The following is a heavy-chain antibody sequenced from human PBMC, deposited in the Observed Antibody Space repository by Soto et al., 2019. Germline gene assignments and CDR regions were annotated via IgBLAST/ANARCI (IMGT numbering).Heavy chain of an antibody. D-gene: IGHD2-15*01. V-gene: IGHV3-23*01. Sequence: WGTRRVSCAASGFTFTSYVLGWVRQGPGKGLEWVAVVSSGGSTHYADSVRGRFTISRDNSKNTLSLQMNSLTAEDTAVYFCAKRRGAGGHFDYWGQRALVTVSS. CDR1: GFTFTSYV. CDR3: AKRRGAGGHFDY. CDR2: VSSGGST. J-gene: IGHJ4*02.